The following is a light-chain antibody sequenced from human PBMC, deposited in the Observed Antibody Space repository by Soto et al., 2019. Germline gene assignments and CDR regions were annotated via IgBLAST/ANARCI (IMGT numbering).Light chain of an antibody. CDR2: DVT. CDR3: CSYTSSNTYV. Sequence: QSALTQPASVSGSLGQSITISCTGTSSDVGGFDYVSWYQHQPGKAPKLIIYDVTSRPSGVSSHFSGSKSGNTASLTISGLLAEDEADYPCCSYTSSNTYVFGTGTKVTVL. CDR1: SSDVGGFDY. V-gene: IGLV2-14*03. J-gene: IGLJ1*01.